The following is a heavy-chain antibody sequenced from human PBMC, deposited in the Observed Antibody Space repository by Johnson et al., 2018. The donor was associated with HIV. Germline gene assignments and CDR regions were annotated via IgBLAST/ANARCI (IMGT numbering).Heavy chain of an antibody. CDR2: ISYDGSNK. V-gene: IGHV3-30*03. CDR1: GFTFSSYG. Sequence: QVQLVESGGGLVQPGGSLRLSCAASGFTFSSYGMHWVRQAPGKGLEWVAVISYDGSNKYYADSVKGRFTISRDNSKNTLYLQMNSLRAGDTAVYYCARGKAFDIWGQGTMVTVSS. J-gene: IGHJ3*02. CDR3: ARGKAFDI.